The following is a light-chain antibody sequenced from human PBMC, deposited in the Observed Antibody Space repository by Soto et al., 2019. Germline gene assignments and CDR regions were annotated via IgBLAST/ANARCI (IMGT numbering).Light chain of an antibody. Sequence: EIVLTQSPATLSVTSGERATLXXRASQSVSDNLAWYQQKPGQAPRLXIYGASSRATGVPARVSGSGAGTEFTLTISSLQSEDFAVYYCQQYNNWPRTFGQGTKVDIK. CDR2: GAS. CDR1: QSVSDN. V-gene: IGKV3-15*01. CDR3: QQYNNWPRT. J-gene: IGKJ1*01.